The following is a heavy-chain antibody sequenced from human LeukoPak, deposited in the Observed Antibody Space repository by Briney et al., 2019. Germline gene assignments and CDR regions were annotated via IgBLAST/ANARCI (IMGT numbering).Heavy chain of an antibody. CDR3: ARALSSSGWSNWFDP. Sequence: GASVKVSCKASGYTFTSYDINWVRQATGQGLEWMGWMNPNSGNTGYAQKFQGRVTITRNTSISTAYMELSRLRSDDTAVYYCARALSSSGWSNWFDPWGQGTLVTVSS. D-gene: IGHD6-19*01. J-gene: IGHJ5*02. V-gene: IGHV1-8*03. CDR2: MNPNSGNT. CDR1: GYTFTSYD.